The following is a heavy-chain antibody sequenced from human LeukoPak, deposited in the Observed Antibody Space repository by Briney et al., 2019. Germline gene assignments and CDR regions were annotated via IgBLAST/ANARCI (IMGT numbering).Heavy chain of an antibody. CDR1: GFTFSSYW. CDR3: AASGRSYLDY. Sequence: GGSLRLSCAASGFTFSSYWMHWVRQAPGKGLVWVSRIKSDGSYTDYADSAKGQFTISRDNAKNTLYLQMNSLRAEDTAVYYCAASGRSYLDYWGQGTLVTVSS. V-gene: IGHV3-74*01. D-gene: IGHD5-12*01. CDR2: IKSDGSYT. J-gene: IGHJ4*02.